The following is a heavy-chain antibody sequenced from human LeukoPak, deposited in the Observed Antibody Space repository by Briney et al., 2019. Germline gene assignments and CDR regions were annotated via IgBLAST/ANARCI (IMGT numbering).Heavy chain of an antibody. Sequence: GGSLRLSCAASGFTFNDYGTNWVSQAPGKGLEWVASISSSGGETYLADSLKGRFTVSRDNSKNTLYLQMNSLRAEDTAVYYCARKSYAPGSLSFSDYWGQGTLVTDSS. D-gene: IGHD3-10*01. CDR1: GFTFNDYG. J-gene: IGHJ4*02. V-gene: IGHV3-23*01. CDR2: ISSSGGET. CDR3: ARKSYAPGSLSFSDY.